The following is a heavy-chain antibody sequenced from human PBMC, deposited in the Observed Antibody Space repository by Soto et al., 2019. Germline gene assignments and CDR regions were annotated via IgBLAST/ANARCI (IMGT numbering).Heavy chain of an antibody. Sequence: QVQLQESGPGLVKPSETLSLTCTVSGGSVRSGSYYWSWIRQPPGKGLEWNGYISYSGSTNYNSSLKSRVTISKDTSENQFSLKLTSVTSADPAVYYCARYTTGGTGFDYWGQGPLVTVSS. V-gene: IGHV4-61*01. CDR2: ISYSGST. CDR1: GGSVRSGSYY. CDR3: ARYTTGGTGFDY. J-gene: IGHJ4*02. D-gene: IGHD4-17*01.